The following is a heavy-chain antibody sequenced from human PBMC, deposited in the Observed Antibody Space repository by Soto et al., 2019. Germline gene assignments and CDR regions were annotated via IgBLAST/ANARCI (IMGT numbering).Heavy chain of an antibody. D-gene: IGHD3-3*01. CDR3: AKDGDVFYFWTGYYLTGHYFDF. CDR1: GFIFSDYA. V-gene: IGHV3-23*01. J-gene: IGHJ4*02. CDR2: ISTGGGYG. Sequence: GGSLRLSCAASGFIFSDYAMSWVRQAPGKGLEWVSFISTGGGYGNYADSVKGRFTISRDNSKNMVYLQMNSLRAEDTAVYYCAKDGDVFYFWTGYYLTGHYFDFWGQGTPVTVSS.